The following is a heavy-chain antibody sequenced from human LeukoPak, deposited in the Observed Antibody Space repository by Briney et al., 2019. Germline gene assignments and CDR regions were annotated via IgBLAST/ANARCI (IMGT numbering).Heavy chain of an antibody. V-gene: IGHV4-59*01. J-gene: IGHJ5*02. CDR3: ARADWNYVGALDP. CDR1: GGSISSYY. D-gene: IGHD1-7*01. Sequence: SETLSLTCTVSGGSISSYYWSWIRQPPGKGLEWIGYIYYSGSTNYNPSLKSRVTISVDTSKNQFSLKLSSVTAADTAVYYCARADWNYVGALDPXGXXTLXTVSS. CDR2: IYYSGST.